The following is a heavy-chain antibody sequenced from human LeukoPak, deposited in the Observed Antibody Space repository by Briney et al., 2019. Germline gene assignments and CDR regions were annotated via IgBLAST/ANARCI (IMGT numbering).Heavy chain of an antibody. D-gene: IGHD3-3*01. V-gene: IGHV1-2*04. J-gene: IGHJ1*01. CDR3: ATKYYDFWSGSRAEYFQH. CDR1: GYTFTSYD. Sequence: ASVKVSHKASGYTFTSYDINWVRQAPGQGLEWMGWINPNSGGTNYAQKFQGWVTMTRDTSISTAYMELSSLRSEDTAVYYCATKYYDFWSGSRAEYFQHWGQGTLVTVSS. CDR2: INPNSGGT.